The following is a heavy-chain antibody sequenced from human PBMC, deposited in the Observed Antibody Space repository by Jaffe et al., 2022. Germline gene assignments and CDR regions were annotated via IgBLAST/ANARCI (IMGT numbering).Heavy chain of an antibody. D-gene: IGHD3-10*01. CDR3: GKDIEPGGLAS. V-gene: IGHV3-9*02. CDR1: GFTSDDHG. J-gene: IGHJ5*02. Sequence: EGQLVESGGGLVQPGRSLRISCAASGFTSDDHGMHWVRQVPGKGLEWVSGIIWNTGNTGYADSVKGRFTISRDKAKNSLYLQMNSLRVEDTALYYCGKDIEPGGLASWGQGTLVTVSP. CDR2: IIWNTGNT.